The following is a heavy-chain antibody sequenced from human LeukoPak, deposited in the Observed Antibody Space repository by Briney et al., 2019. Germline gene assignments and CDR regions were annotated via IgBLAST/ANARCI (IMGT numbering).Heavy chain of an antibody. CDR2: INPKNGDT. J-gene: IGHJ4*02. CDR1: GYTFTSYD. D-gene: IGHD2-15*01. CDR3: ARVGYCSGDRCYLHFDY. Sequence: ASVKVSCKASGYTFTSYDINWVRQAPGQGLEWMGWINPKNGDTNYAQKFQGRVTMTRDTSISTVYMELNRLTSDDTALYYCARVGYCSGDRCYLHFDYWGQGTLVTVSS. V-gene: IGHV1-2*02.